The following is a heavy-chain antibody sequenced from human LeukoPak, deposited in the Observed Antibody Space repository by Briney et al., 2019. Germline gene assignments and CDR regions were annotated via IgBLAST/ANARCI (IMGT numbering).Heavy chain of an antibody. J-gene: IGHJ3*02. CDR3: ARDLVTVTKGFDI. CDR1: GDSFSSHY. V-gene: IGHV4-59*11. Sequence: SETLSLTCAVSGDSFSSHYWTWIRQAPGRGLEWIGFISYIGTTNYNPSLKSRVAISIDTSKNQFSLKLTSVTTADTAVYYCARDLVTVTKGFDIWGLGTMVSVSS. CDR2: ISYIGTT. D-gene: IGHD4-17*01.